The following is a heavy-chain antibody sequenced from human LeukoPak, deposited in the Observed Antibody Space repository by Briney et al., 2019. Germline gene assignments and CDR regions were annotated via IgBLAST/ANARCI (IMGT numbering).Heavy chain of an antibody. D-gene: IGHD2-2*02. V-gene: IGHV4-61*02. CDR2: IYTSGST. CDR1: GGSISSGSYY. CDR3: ARDGLGYCSSTSCYNPNT. Sequence: SETLSLTCTVSGGSISSGSYYWSWIRQPAGKGLEWIGRIYTSGSTNYNPSLKSRFTISVDTSKNQFSLKLSSVTAADTAVYYCARDGLGYCSSTSCYNPNTWGQGTLVTVSS. J-gene: IGHJ5*02.